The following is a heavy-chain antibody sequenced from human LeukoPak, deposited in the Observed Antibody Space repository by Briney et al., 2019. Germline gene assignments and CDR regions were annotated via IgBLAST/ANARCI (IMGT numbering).Heavy chain of an antibody. Sequence: ASVKVSCKASGYTFTGYYMHWVRQAPGQGLEWMGWINPNSGGTNYAQKFQGRVTMTRDTSISTAYMELSRLRSDDTAVYYCASDWGHIDPQAGRDAFDIWGQGTMVTVSS. D-gene: IGHD3-16*01. CDR1: GYTFTGYY. J-gene: IGHJ3*02. CDR3: ASDWGHIDPQAGRDAFDI. V-gene: IGHV1-2*02. CDR2: INPNSGGT.